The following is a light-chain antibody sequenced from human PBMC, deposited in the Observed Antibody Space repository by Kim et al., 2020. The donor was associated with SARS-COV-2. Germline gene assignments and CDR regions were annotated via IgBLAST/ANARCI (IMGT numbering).Light chain of an antibody. CDR3: QTWGTGNWV. Sequence: ASVKLTCTLRSGHSSYAIAWHQQQPEKGPRYLMKLNSDGSHSKGDGIPDRFSGSSSGAGRYLTISSLQSEDEADYYCQTWGTGNWVFGGGTQLTVL. J-gene: IGLJ3*02. V-gene: IGLV4-69*01. CDR1: SGHSSYA. CDR2: LNSDGSH.